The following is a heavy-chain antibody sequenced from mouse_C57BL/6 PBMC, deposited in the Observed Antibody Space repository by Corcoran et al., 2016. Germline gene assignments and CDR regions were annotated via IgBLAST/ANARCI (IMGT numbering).Heavy chain of an antibody. Sequence: EVQLQQSGTELVNPGASVKISCKASGYMFTDYYMNWVKQSQGKSLEWIGDINPNNGGTSYNQKFKGKATLTVDKSSSTAYMELRSLTSEDSAVYYCARRTTEGDYWGQGTTLTVSS. CDR2: INPNNGGT. CDR3: ARRTTEGDY. J-gene: IGHJ2*01. CDR1: GYMFTDYY. V-gene: IGHV1-26*01. D-gene: IGHD1-1*01.